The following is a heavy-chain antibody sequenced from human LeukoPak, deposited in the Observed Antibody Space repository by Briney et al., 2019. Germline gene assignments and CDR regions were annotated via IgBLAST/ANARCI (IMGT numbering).Heavy chain of an antibody. V-gene: IGHV4-34*01. J-gene: IGHJ4*02. D-gene: IGHD6-13*01. CDR3: ARGPVVGAGTGFDY. Sequence: SETLSLTCAVYGGSFSGYYWSCIRQPPGKGLEWIGEINHSGSTNYNPSLKSRVTISVDTSKNQFSMKLSSVTAADTALYYCARGPVVGAGTGFDYWGQGTLVTVSP. CDR1: GGSFSGYY. CDR2: INHSGST.